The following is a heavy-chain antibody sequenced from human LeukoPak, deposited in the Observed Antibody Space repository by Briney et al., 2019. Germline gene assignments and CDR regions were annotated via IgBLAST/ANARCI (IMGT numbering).Heavy chain of an antibody. CDR2: INPNSGGT. J-gene: IGHJ3*02. V-gene: IGHV1-2*02. Sequence: ASVKVSCKASGYTFTGYYMHWVRQAPGQGLEWMGWINPNSGGTNYAQKFQGRVTMTRDTSISTAYMELSRLRSDDTAVYYCARDRGDGYKPDAFGIWGQGTMVTVSS. D-gene: IGHD5-24*01. CDR1: GYTFTGYY. CDR3: ARDRGDGYKPDAFGI.